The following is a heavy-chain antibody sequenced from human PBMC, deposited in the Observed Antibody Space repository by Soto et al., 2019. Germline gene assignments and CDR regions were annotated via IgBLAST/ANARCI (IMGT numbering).Heavy chain of an antibody. Sequence: GASVKVSCKASGYTFTSYGISWVRQAPGQGLEWMGWISAYNGNTNYAQKLQGRVTMTTDTSTSTAYMELRSLRSDDTAVYYCARDEAVAGNSLWFDPWGQGTLVTVSS. J-gene: IGHJ5*02. CDR2: ISAYNGNT. CDR1: GYTFTSYG. D-gene: IGHD6-19*01. V-gene: IGHV1-18*01. CDR3: ARDEAVAGNSLWFDP.